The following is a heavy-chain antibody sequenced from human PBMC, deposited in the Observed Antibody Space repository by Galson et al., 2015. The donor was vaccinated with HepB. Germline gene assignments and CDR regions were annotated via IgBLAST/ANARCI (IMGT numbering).Heavy chain of an antibody. V-gene: IGHV3-13*01. J-gene: IGHJ4*02. CDR3: AKGALLGATPHYFDF. CDR2: IGKGGDT. Sequence: SLRLSCAVSGSTFRSYDMHWVRQVIGKGLEWVSAIGKGGDTYYAGSVKGRFTISRENAKNAVSLHMSSLRAEDTAIYYCAKGALLGATPHYFDFWGQGTLVPVSS. CDR1: GSTFRSYD. D-gene: IGHD3-16*01.